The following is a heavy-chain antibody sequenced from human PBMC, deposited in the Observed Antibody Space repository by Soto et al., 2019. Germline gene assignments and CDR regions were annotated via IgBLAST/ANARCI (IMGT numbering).Heavy chain of an antibody. J-gene: IGHJ4*02. CDR1: GFSLSARGVG. CDR3: AHSLWGAAPDY. Sequence: QITLKESGPTLVKPTETLTLTCTVSGFSLSARGVGVGWIRQPPGKALEWLAIIYWNDDKRYSPSLKSRLTITKDTSKNQVILTMTNTDPVDTAKYYCAHSLWGAAPDYWGKGTLVTVSS. D-gene: IGHD3-16*01. CDR2: IYWNDDK. V-gene: IGHV2-5*01.